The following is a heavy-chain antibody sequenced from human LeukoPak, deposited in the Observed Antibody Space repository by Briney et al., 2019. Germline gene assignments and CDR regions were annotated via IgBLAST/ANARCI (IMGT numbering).Heavy chain of an antibody. CDR2: IRSSIYGGTP. CDR1: GFTFSNYA. CDR3: SREWGNGNDLRPDS. D-gene: IGHD1-1*01. V-gene: IGHV3-49*03. Sequence: GVLRLSRAASGFTFSNYAMSWFRQAPGKGLEWIGFIRSSIYGGTPKAAASVKGRFIFSRDDSKGVAYLRMNSLKTDDTAVYYCSREWGNGNDLRPDSWGQGTLVTVSS. J-gene: IGHJ4*02.